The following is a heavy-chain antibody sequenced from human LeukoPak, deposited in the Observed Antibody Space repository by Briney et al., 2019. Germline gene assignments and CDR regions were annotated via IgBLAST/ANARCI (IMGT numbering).Heavy chain of an antibody. V-gene: IGHV3-53*01. CDR3: TRSGYRHPYHFDS. J-gene: IGHJ4*02. CDR2: LYTGGGT. Sequence: GGSLRLSCAASGFTFSSYSMNWVRQAPGKGLEWVSVLYTGGGTDHADSVKGRFTISRDNSKNTLSLQMNSLRAEDTAIYYCTRSGYRHPYHFDSWGQGTLVTVSS. CDR1: GFTFSSYS. D-gene: IGHD3-22*01.